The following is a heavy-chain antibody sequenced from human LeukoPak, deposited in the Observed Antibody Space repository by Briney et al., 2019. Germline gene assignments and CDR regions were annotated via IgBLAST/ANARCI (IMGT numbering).Heavy chain of an antibody. CDR3: ARGSSSGWFGP. V-gene: IGHV3-11*05. Sequence: GGSLRLSCAASGFTFSDYYMSWIRQAPGKGLQWVTYISSISSYTNYADSVKGRFTISRDNAKNSLYLQMNSLRAEDTAVYYCARGSSSGWFGPWGQGTLVTVSS. CDR2: ISSISSYT. CDR1: GFTFSDYY. D-gene: IGHD6-6*01. J-gene: IGHJ5*02.